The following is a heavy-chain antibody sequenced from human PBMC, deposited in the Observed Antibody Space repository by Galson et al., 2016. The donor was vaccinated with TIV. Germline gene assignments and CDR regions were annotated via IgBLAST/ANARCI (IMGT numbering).Heavy chain of an antibody. Sequence: SVKVSCKASGGTFSSYVIKWVRQAPGQGLEWMGEIIPMFGTANYAQKFQGRATTTADESTSTAYMELSSLRSEDTAVYYCAKDRNTAFDTHYSYYGLDVWGQGTTVIVSS. CDR2: IIPMFGTA. J-gene: IGHJ6*02. CDR1: GGTFSSYV. CDR3: AKDRNTAFDTHYSYYGLDV. V-gene: IGHV1-69*13. D-gene: IGHD5-18*01.